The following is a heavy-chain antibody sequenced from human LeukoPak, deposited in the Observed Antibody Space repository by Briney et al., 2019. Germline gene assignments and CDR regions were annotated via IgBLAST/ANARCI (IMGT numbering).Heavy chain of an antibody. CDR1: GGSISSSSYY. J-gene: IGHJ4*02. Sequence: SETLSLTCTVSGGSISSSSYYWDGIRQPPGKGLEWIGSNYYIGSTYYIPSLKSRVTISVDTSKNQFSLKLSSVTAADTAVHYCARHPTPIRTLDYWAQGTLVTVSS. V-gene: IGHV4-39*01. CDR2: NYYIGST. CDR3: ARHPTPIRTLDY.